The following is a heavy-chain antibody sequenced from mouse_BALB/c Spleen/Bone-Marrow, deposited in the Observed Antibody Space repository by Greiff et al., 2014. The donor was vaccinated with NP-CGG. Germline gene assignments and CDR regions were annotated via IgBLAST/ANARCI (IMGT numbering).Heavy chain of an antibody. CDR2: IDPANGNA. D-gene: IGHD6-1*01. CDR3: ASGDPLSAMDY. V-gene: IGHV14-3*02. J-gene: IGHJ4*01. Sequence: VQLQQSGAELVKPGASVNLSCTASGFNIKDTYMHWVKLRPEQGLEWIGWIDPANGNAKYDPNFQDKATITADTSSNTSYLHLSSLTSEDTAVYYCASGDPLSAMDYWGQGASVTVSS. CDR1: GFNIKDTY.